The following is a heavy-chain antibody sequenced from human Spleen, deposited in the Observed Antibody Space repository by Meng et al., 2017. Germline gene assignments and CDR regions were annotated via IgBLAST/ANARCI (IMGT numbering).Heavy chain of an antibody. D-gene: IGHD6-13*01. CDR1: GFTFSSYA. J-gene: IGHJ4*02. V-gene: IGHV3-30*04. Sequence: QVQLVECGGGVVQPGRSLRLSCAASGFTFSSYAMHWVRQAPGKGLEWVAVISYDGSNKYYADSVKGRFTISRDNAKNTLYLQMNSLRAEDTAVYYCARDLGGIFAYWGQGALVTVSS. CDR3: ARDLGGIFAY. CDR2: ISYDGSNK.